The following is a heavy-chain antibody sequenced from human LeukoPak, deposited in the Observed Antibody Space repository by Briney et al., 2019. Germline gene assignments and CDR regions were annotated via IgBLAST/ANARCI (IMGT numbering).Heavy chain of an antibody. V-gene: IGHV3-11*03. CDR2: ISSSGTYI. CDR3: ARQGGDILTGCLDY. J-gene: IGHJ4*02. Sequence: GGSLRLSCATSGFTFSDYYMSWIRQAPGKGLEWVSYISSSGTYINSADSVKGRFTNSRDYPKNPLYLQMSSLRAEDTAVYYCARQGGDILTGCLDYWGQGTLVTVSS. D-gene: IGHD3-9*01. CDR1: GFTFSDYY.